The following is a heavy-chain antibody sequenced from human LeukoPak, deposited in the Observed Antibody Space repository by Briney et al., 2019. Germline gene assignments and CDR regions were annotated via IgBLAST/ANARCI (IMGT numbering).Heavy chain of an antibody. Sequence: PSETLSLTCAVYGDSFSTYYWTWIRQPPGKGLEWIGEISHSGINNYNPSLNSRVTISVDTSKNQFSLKLRSVTAADTAVYYCAGQDVDAGAGATGYAFSVWDQGTMVTVSS. CDR2: ISHSGIN. V-gene: IGHV4-34*01. CDR1: GDSFSTYY. CDR3: AGQDVDAGAGATGYAFSV. J-gene: IGHJ3*01. D-gene: IGHD2-15*01.